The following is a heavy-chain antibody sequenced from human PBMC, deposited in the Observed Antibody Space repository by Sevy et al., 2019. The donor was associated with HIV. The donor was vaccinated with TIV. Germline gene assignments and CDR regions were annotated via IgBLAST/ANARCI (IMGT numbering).Heavy chain of an antibody. J-gene: IGHJ4*02. CDR2: IRTKTYGGTT. D-gene: IGHD2-15*01. V-gene: IGHV3-49*03. Sequence: GGSLRLSCTASGFTFGDYNINWLRQAPGKGLEWVGFIRTKTYGGTTEYAASVKGRFTISRDDSKSIAYLQMNSLKTEATAVYYCSRSITHITLNRVGTPYYFDYWGQGTLVTVSS. CDR1: GFTFGDYN. CDR3: SRSITHITLNRVGTPYYFDY.